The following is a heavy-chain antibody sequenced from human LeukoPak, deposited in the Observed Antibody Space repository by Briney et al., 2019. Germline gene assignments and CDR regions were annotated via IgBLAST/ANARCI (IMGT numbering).Heavy chain of an antibody. CDR2: IIPIFGTA. CDR3: ARGLLFPKVRGVISWFDP. Sequence: SVKVSCKASGGTFSSYAISWVRQAPGQGLEWMGGIIPIFGTANYAQKFQGRVTITADKSTSTAYMELSSLRSEDTAVYYCARGLLFPKVRGVISWFDPWGQGTLVTVSS. CDR1: GGTFSSYA. J-gene: IGHJ5*02. D-gene: IGHD3-10*01. V-gene: IGHV1-69*06.